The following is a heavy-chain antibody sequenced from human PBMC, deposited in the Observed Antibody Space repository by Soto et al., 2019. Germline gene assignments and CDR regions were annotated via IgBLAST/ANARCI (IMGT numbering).Heavy chain of an antibody. J-gene: IGHJ4*02. D-gene: IGHD2-15*01. CDR1: GGSISSSSYY. Sequence: PSETLSLTCTVSGGSISSSSYYWGWIRQPPGKGLEWIGSIYYSGSTYYNPSLKSRVTISVDTSKNQFSLKLSSVTAADTAVYYCARQPVVVVAATPIDWGQGTLVTVS. V-gene: IGHV4-39*01. CDR3: ARQPVVVVAATPID. CDR2: IYYSGST.